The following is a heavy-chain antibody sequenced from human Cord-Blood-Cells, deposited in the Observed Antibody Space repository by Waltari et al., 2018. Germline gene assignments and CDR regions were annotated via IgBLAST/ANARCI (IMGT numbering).Heavy chain of an antibody. D-gene: IGHD6-13*01. J-gene: IGHJ4*02. V-gene: IGHV4-31*03. CDR3: ARVQVTYSSSWFDY. Sequence: QVQLQESGPGLVKPSQTLSLTCTVSGGSISSGGSYWSWIRQHPGKGLEWIGYIYYSGSTYYNPSLKSRVTIAVDTSKNQFSLKLSSVTAADTAVYYCARVQVTYSSSWFDYWGQGTLVTVSS. CDR2: IYYSGST. CDR1: GGSISSGGSY.